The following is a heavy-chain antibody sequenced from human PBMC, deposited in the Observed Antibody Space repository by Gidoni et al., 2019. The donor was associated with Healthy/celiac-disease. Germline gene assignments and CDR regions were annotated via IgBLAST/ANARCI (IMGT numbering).Heavy chain of an antibody. CDR3: AREGYYYDSSGYYDHWYFDL. V-gene: IGHV3-11*01. Sequence: QVQLVESGGGLVKPGGSLRLSCAASGFTFSDYYMRWIRPAPGKGLEWVSYISSSGSTIYYADSVKGRFTISRDNAKNSLYLQMNSLRAEDTAVYYCAREGYYYDSSGYYDHWYFDLWGRGTLVTVSS. CDR2: ISSSGSTI. CDR1: GFTFSDYY. J-gene: IGHJ2*01. D-gene: IGHD3-22*01.